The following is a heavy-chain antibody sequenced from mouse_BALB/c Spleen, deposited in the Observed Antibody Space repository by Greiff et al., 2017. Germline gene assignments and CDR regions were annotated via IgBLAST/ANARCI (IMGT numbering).Heavy chain of an antibody. D-gene: IGHD1-2*01. V-gene: IGHV1-82*01. CDR2: IYPGDGDT. CDR1: GYAFSSSW. Sequence: VQLQQSGPELVKPGASVKISCKASGYAFSSSWMNWVKQRPGQGLEWIGRIYPGDGDTNYNGKFKGKATLTADKSSSTAYMQLSSLTSVDSAVYFCARKRDGYDYAMDYWGQGTSVTVSS. J-gene: IGHJ4*01. CDR3: ARKRDGYDYAMDY.